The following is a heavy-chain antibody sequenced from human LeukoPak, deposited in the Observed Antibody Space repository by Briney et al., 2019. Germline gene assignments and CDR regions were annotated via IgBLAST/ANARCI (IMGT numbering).Heavy chain of an antibody. CDR2: IYYSGST. V-gene: IGHV4-59*01. D-gene: IGHD6-13*01. Sequence: PSETLSLTCTVSGGSISSYYWSWIRQPPGKGLEWIGYIYYSGSTNYNPSLKSRVTISVDTSKNQFSLKLSSVTAADTAVYYCARVDSSSRYENWFDPWGQGTLVTVSS. J-gene: IGHJ5*02. CDR1: GGSISSYY. CDR3: ARVDSSSRYENWFDP.